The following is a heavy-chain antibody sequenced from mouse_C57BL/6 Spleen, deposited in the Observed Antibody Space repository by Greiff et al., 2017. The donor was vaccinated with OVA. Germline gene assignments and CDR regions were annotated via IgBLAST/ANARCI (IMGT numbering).Heavy chain of an antibody. CDR3: TLYYYGSSGFAY. J-gene: IGHJ3*01. CDR1: GFTFSNYW. D-gene: IGHD1-1*01. Sequence: EVKLVESGGGLVQPGGSMKLSCVASGFTFSNYWMNWVRQSPEKGLEWVAQIRLKSDNYATHYAESVKGRFTISRDDSKSSVYLQMNNLRAEDTGIYYCTLYYYGSSGFAYWGQGTLVTVSA. V-gene: IGHV6-3*01. CDR2: IRLKSDNYAT.